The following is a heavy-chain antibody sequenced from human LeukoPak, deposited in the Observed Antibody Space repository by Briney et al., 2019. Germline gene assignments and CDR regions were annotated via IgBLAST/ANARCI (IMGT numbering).Heavy chain of an antibody. Sequence: SETLSLTCAVSVGSFSGYYWSWIRQPPGRGLEWVGEINHRGSTNYNPPLKSRVTISVDTSKNQFSLKLSSVTAADTAVYYCARVGIAVAGTGNWFDPWGQGTLVTVSS. CDR3: ARVGIAVAGTGNWFDP. CDR1: VGSFSGYY. D-gene: IGHD6-19*01. CDR2: INHRGST. J-gene: IGHJ5*02. V-gene: IGHV4-34*01.